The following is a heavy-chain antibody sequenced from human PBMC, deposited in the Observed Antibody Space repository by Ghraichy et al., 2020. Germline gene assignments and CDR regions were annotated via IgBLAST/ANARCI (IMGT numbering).Heavy chain of an antibody. CDR2: ISSDSNSI. CDR3: TRGIQG. V-gene: IGHV3-21*06. Sequence: GGSLRLSCAASGFTFSVYPMHWVRQAPGKGLEWVSCISSDSNSIYYADSVRGRFTISRDNAKNSLYLHMNSLRADDTAVYYCTRGIQGWGQGTLVTVSS. CDR1: GFTFSVYP. J-gene: IGHJ4*02.